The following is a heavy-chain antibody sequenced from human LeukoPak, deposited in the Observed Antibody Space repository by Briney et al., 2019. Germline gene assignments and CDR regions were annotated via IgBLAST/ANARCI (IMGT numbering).Heavy chain of an antibody. D-gene: IGHD2-15*01. V-gene: IGHV4-59*01. J-gene: IGHJ6*02. CDR2: TYYSGST. CDR3: ARMVVAATRMWDYYGMDV. CDR1: GGSISSYY. Sequence: SETLSLTCTVSGGSISSYYWSWIRQPPGKGLEWIGYTYYSGSTNYNPSLKSRVTISVDTSKNQFSLKLSSVTAADTAVYYCARMVVAATRMWDYYGMDVWGQGTTVTVSS.